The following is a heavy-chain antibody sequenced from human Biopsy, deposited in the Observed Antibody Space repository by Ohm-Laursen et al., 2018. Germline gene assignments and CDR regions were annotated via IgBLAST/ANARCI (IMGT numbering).Heavy chain of an antibody. CDR1: AGSISNNNYY. V-gene: IGHV4-39*01. D-gene: IGHD3-22*01. CDR3: ARDYDTSGYYYVS. Sequence: SQTLSLTCAVSAGSISNNNYYWGWIRQPPGKGLEWIGSIFYRGSTHYKPSLKSRVNISVDTSKNQFSQKLNSVTAADSAVYYCARDYDTSGYYYVSWGQGTLVTVSS. J-gene: IGHJ5*02. CDR2: IFYRGST.